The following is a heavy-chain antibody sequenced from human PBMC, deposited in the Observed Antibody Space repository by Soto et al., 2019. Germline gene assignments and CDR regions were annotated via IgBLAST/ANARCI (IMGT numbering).Heavy chain of an antibody. CDR3: AKAGDYYDSSGYLAFDY. CDR2: ISGSGGST. D-gene: IGHD3-22*01. V-gene: IGHV3-23*01. Sequence: PGGSLRLSSAASGFTFSSYAMSWVRQAPGKGLEWVSAISGSGGSTYYADSVKGRFTISRDNSKNTLYLQMNSLRAEDTAVYYCAKAGDYYDSSGYLAFDYWGQGTLVTVSS. J-gene: IGHJ4*02. CDR1: GFTFSSYA.